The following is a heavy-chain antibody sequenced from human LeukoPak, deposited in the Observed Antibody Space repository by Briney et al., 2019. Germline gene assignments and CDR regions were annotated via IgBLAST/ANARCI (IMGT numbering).Heavy chain of an antibody. CDR1: GFTWGVYA. CDR2: ISRSSSTI. D-gene: IGHD3-10*01. V-gene: IGHV3-48*04. J-gene: IGHJ4*02. CDR3: ARDPPYGSGSY. Sequence: GGSLRLSCTASGFTWGVYAMRGVRRSRGRGREWVSYISRSSSTIHYADSVKGRFTISRDNAKSSLFLQMNSLRAEDTAVYYCARDPPYGSGSYWGQGTLVTVSS.